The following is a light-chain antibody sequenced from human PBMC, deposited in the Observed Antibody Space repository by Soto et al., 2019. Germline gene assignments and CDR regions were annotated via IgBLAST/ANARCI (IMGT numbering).Light chain of an antibody. CDR3: QQRSNWPPELT. CDR2: DVS. V-gene: IGKV3-11*01. Sequence: EIVMTQSPGTLSVSPGERATLSCRAGQGVTTNFAWYQQKSGQSPRLLIYDVSIRATGVPARFSGTGSETDFTLTISSLEPEDFAVYYCQQRSNWPPELTFGGGTKVDIK. CDR1: QGVTTN. J-gene: IGKJ4*01.